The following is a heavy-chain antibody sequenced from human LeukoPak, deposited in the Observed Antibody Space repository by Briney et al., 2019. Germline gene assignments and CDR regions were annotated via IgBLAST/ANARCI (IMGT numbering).Heavy chain of an antibody. CDR3: AKDPMTGWFDP. J-gene: IGHJ5*02. Sequence: GGSLRLSCAASGFTFSIYAMSWVCQAPGKGQEWVSHIRGSGSSTYYADSVKGRFTIYRDNSKNTLYLQMNSLRADDTAIYYCAKDPMTGWFDPWGQGTLVTVSS. CDR2: IRGSGSST. V-gene: IGHV3-23*01. CDR1: GFTFSIYA.